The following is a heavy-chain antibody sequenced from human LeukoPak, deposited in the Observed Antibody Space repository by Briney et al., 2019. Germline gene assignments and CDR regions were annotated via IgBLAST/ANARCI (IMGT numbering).Heavy chain of an antibody. CDR2: IYYSGST. J-gene: IGHJ4*02. V-gene: IGHV4-31*03. Sequence: PSETLSLTCTVSGVSISSGGYYWSWLRQHPGKGLEWIGYIYYSGSTYYNPSLKSRITISVDTSKNQFSLKLSSVTAADTAVYYCARVRGGRGFFDYWGQGTLVTVSS. CDR3: ARVRGGRGFFDY. D-gene: IGHD2-15*01. CDR1: GVSISSGGYY.